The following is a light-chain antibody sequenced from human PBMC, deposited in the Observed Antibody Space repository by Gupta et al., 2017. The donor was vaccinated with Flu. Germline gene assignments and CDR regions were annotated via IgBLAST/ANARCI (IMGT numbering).Light chain of an antibody. CDR3: AAWDNSLSGFWV. Sequence: GSNYAYWYQQLPGTAPNLLIYNSDRRPSGAPDRFSASKSGTSASLAISGLRPEDEADYWCAAWDNSLSGFWVFGGGTKLTVL. V-gene: IGLV1-47*01. CDR1: GSNY. CDR2: NSD. J-gene: IGLJ3*02.